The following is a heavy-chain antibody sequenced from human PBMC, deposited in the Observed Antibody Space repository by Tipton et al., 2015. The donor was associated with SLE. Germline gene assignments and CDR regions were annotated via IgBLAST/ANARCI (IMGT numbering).Heavy chain of an antibody. J-gene: IGHJ4*02. CDR2: IWYDGSNK. CDR3: AKDLAVAGTGPFDY. CDR1: GSTFSSYG. D-gene: IGHD6-19*01. V-gene: IGHV3-30*18. Sequence: LSLTCAASGSTFSSYGMHWVRQAPGKGLEWVAVIWYDGSNKYYADSVKGRFTISRDNSKNTLYLQMNSLRAEDTAVYYCAKDLAVAGTGPFDYWGQGTLVTVSS.